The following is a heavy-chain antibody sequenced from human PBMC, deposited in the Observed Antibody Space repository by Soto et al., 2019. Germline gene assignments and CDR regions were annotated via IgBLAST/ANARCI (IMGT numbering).Heavy chain of an antibody. J-gene: IGHJ4*02. CDR2: IIHSGSA. CDR1: GDSFSGDS. V-gene: IGHV4-34*12. D-gene: IGHD6-6*01. Sequence: SETLSLTCAVHGDSFSGDSWSWIRQSPGKGLEWIGDIIHSGSATYNPTLNSRVTMSLGTSKNQLSLKLTSVTAADTAIYYCARGHLDGTSSYYFDSWGQGTPVTVSS. CDR3: ARGHLDGTSSYYFDS.